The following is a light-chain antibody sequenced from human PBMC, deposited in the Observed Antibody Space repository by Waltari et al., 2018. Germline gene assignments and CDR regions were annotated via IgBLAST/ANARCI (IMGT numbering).Light chain of an antibody. V-gene: IGKV3-15*01. CDR2: DAS. CDR3: QQYDDWS. CDR1: QSVTTN. Sequence: EIVLTQSPATLSVSPGGRATLSCRASQSVTTNLAWYQQRPGQAPSLLIYDASTRATGVPARFSGSGSGTEFTLTISSLQSTDFAVYYCQQYDDWSFGQGTKLEIK. J-gene: IGKJ2*01.